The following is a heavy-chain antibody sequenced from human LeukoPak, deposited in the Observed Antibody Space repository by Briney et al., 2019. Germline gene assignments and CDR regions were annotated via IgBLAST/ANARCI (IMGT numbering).Heavy chain of an antibody. CDR2: IYYTGST. V-gene: IGHV4-59*08. CDR1: GGSINNYY. CDR3: ARRYTPPGAFDI. D-gene: IGHD1-14*01. Sequence: SETLSLTCTVSGGSINNYYWSWVRQPPGAGLEWLAYIYYTGSTNYNPSLKTRLTISVDTSKNQFSLKLSSVTAADTAVYYCARRYTPPGAFDIWGQGTMVTVSS. J-gene: IGHJ3*02.